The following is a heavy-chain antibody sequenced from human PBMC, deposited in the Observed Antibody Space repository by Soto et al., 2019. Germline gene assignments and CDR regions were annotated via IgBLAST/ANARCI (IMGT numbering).Heavy chain of an antibody. J-gene: IGHJ6*02. CDR2: IYYSGST. CDR1: GGSISSGDYY. CDR3: ARGGNNYDILTGYTPGPYGMDV. Sequence: SETLSLTCTVSGGSISSGDYYWSWIRQPPGKGLEWIGYIYYSGSTYYNPSFKSRVTISVDTSKILFSLKLSSVTAADTAVYYCARGGNNYDILTGYTPGPYGMDVWGQGTTVTVSS. D-gene: IGHD3-9*01. V-gene: IGHV4-30-4*01.